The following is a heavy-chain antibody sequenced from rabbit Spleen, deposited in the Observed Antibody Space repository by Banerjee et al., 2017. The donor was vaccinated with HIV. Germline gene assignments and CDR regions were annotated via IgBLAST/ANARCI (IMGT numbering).Heavy chain of an antibody. CDR1: GFSFSSSYY. V-gene: IGHV1S40*01. CDR2: INAVTGKA. D-gene: IGHD1-1*01. J-gene: IGHJ4*01. Sequence: QSLEESGGDLVKPGASLTLTCTASGFSFSSSYYMCWVRQAPGKGLEWIACINAVTGKAVYASWAKGRFTISKASSTTMTLKLTSLTAADTATYFCARGGTSGGDGCPLWGPGTLVTVS. CDR3: ARGGTSGGDGCPL.